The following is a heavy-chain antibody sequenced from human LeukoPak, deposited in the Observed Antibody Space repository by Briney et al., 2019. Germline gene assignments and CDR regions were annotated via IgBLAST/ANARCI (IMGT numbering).Heavy chain of an antibody. J-gene: IGHJ4*02. Sequence: SETLSLTCAVYGGSFSGYYWSWIRQPPGKGLEWIGEINHSGSTNYNPSLKSRVTISVDTSKNKFSLKLSSVTAADTAVYYCARAYNYYGSGSYIFWGQGTLVTVSS. CDR1: GGSFSGYY. V-gene: IGHV4-34*01. D-gene: IGHD3-10*01. CDR2: INHSGST. CDR3: ARAYNYYGSGSYIF.